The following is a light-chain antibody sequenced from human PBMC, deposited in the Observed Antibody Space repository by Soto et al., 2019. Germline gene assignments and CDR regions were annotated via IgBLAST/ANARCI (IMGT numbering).Light chain of an antibody. J-gene: IGLJ3*02. Sequence: QSALTQPPSVSGAPGQRITIPCTGSSSNLGAGYGVHWYRQFPGTTPRLLIFDNNNRPSGVPDRFSGSKSGTSASLAITGLQAEDEADYYCQSYDSSLGGSVFGGGTKLTVL. V-gene: IGLV1-40*01. CDR3: QSYDSSLGGSV. CDR2: DNN. CDR1: SSNLGAGYG.